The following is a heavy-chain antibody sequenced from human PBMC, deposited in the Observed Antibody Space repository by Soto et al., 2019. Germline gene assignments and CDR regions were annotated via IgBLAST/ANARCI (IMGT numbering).Heavy chain of an antibody. J-gene: IGHJ3*01. CDR3: VRTWHCFHS. Sequence: KPWRYLRLSCAASEFTCSSYSMNWFRQAPGKGLEWVSSISSSSSYIYYADSVKGRFTISRDNAKNSLYLQMQSLRVEDTALYFSVRTWHCFHSWGPGTMGTVAS. CDR2: ISSSSSYI. CDR1: EFTCSSYS. D-gene: IGHD2-15*01. V-gene: IGHV3-21*01.